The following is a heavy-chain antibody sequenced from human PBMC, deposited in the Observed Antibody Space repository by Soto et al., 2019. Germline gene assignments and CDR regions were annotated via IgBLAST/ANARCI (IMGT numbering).Heavy chain of an antibody. J-gene: IGHJ5*02. V-gene: IGHV4-31*03. CDR1: GDSISSGGFH. D-gene: IGHD3-10*01. CDR3: ARAKNTMFRGDITGINWFDH. Sequence: QVQLQESGPGLVKPSQTLSLTCTVSGDSISSGGFHWSWIRQHPGKGLEWIGYIYYSGGTYYNPSLKSRVIISAVKSKNQFSLNLSSVTPEDTAVYYSARAKNTMFRGDITGINWFDHWGQGTLVTVSS. CDR2: IYYSGGT.